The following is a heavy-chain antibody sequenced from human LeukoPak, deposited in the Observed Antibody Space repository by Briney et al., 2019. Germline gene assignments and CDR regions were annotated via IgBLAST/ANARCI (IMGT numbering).Heavy chain of an antibody. Sequence: GGSLRLSCAASGFTFSSYGMHWVRQAPGKGLEWVAFIRYDGSNKYYADSVKGRFTISRDNSKNTLYLQMNSLRAEDTAVYYCAKNTPRGGVVFYYDVCSWGQRNLVTASS. CDR1: GFTFSSYG. J-gene: IGHJ5*02. V-gene: IGHV3-30*02. D-gene: IGHD3-3*01. CDR2: IRYDGSNK. CDR3: AKNTPRGGVVFYYDVCS.